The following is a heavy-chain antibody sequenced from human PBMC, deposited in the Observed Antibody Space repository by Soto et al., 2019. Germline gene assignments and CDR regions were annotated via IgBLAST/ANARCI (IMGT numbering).Heavy chain of an antibody. J-gene: IGHJ4*02. CDR2: VYWDDSK. Sequence: QITLNESGPTLVKPTQTLTLTCTFSGFSLSTRDVGVGWIRQPPGEALEWLGVVYWDDSKTYSPSLESRLTITKDTSKNQVVLRMTKMDPVDTAKDYCAHCRGGVASFWGQGTLVTVSS. CDR1: GFSLSTRDVG. D-gene: IGHD2-2*01. CDR3: AHCRGGVASF. V-gene: IGHV2-5*02.